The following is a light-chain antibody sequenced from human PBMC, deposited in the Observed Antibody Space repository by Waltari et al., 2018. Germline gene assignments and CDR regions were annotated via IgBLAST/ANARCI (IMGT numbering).Light chain of an antibody. CDR2: RNS. J-gene: IGLJ3*02. CDR3: AAWDNSLSAWV. V-gene: IGLV1-47*01. CDR1: SSNLGSNP. Sequence: QSVLTQPPSASGTPGQRVTTSCSGSSSNLGSNPGYCYQHLPGTAPKLLIYRNSQRPSGVPDRLSGSKSGTSASLAMSGLRSEDEADYYCAAWDNSLSAWVFGGGTKLTVL.